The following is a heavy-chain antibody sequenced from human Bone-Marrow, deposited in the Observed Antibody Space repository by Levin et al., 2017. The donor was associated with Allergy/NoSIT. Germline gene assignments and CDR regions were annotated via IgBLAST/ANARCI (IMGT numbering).Heavy chain of an antibody. CDR1: GFTFTSYG. J-gene: IGHJ4*02. D-gene: IGHD2/OR15-2a*01. CDR3: AKDMGQNSLCDF. CDR2: ISSSGMTT. V-gene: IGHV3-23*01. Sequence: GGSLRLSCEASGFTFTSYGMGWVRQAPGKGLQWVSVISSSGMTTYYADSVKGRFTISRDNSKKIVYLQMTNVRAEDTAVYYCAKDMGQNSLCDFWGQGTLVTVS.